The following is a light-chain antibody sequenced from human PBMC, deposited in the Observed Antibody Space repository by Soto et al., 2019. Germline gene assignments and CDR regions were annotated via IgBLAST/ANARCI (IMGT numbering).Light chain of an antibody. Sequence: DIVMTQTPLSLRVTPGEPASISCRSSQSLLDSDDGNTNLDWYLQKPGQSPQLLIYTVSYRASGVPNRFSGSGSGTDFTLKISRVEAEDVGVYYCMQRIEFPFTFGQGTELEIK. CDR2: TVS. J-gene: IGKJ2*01. CDR3: MQRIEFPFT. CDR1: QSLLDSDDGNTN. V-gene: IGKV2-40*01.